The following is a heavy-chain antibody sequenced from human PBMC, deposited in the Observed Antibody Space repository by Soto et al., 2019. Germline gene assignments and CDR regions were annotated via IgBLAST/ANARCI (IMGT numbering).Heavy chain of an antibody. D-gene: IGHD3-3*01. CDR2: ISAYNGNT. CDR1: GYTFTSYG. V-gene: IGHV1-18*01. CDR3: ARVVGLYDFWSGLRLDV. J-gene: IGHJ6*02. Sequence: GASVKVSCKASGYTFTSYGISWVRQAPGQGLEWMGWISAYNGNTNYAQKLQGRVTMTTDTSTSTAYMELRSLRSDDTAVYYCARVVGLYDFWSGLRLDVWGQGTTVTVSS.